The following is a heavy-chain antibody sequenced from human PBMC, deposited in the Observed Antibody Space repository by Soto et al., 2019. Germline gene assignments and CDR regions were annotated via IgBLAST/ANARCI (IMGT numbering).Heavy chain of an antibody. CDR1: GGSFSGYY. Sequence: QVQLQQWGAGLLKPSETLSLTCTVYGGSFSGYYWSWIRQPPGKGLEWIGEINHSGSTNYNPSLKSRVTISVDTSKNQFSLKLSSVTAADTAVYYCARAGNWNSYWYFDLWGRGTLVTVSS. CDR3: ARAGNWNSYWYFDL. J-gene: IGHJ2*01. D-gene: IGHD1-7*01. CDR2: INHSGST. V-gene: IGHV4-34*01.